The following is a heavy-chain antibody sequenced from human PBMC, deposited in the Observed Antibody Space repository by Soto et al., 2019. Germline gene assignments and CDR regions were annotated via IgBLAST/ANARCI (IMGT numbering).Heavy chain of an antibody. CDR3: AKATRGGAATLIRDY. V-gene: IGHV3-23*01. J-gene: IGHJ4*02. CDR1: GVTFSIYA. CDR2: ISGSGGST. Sequence: EVQLLESGGGLVQPGGTLRLSGAAAGVTFSIYAMSWVHQAPGKGLEWVSAISGSGGSTYYADSVKGRFTISRDNSNNTLYLQMNSLRADDTAVYYCAKATRGGAATLIRDYWGQGALVSVSS. D-gene: IGHD6-13*01.